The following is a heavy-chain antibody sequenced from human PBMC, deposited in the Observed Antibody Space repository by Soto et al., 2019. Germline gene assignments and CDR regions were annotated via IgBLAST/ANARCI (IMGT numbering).Heavy chain of an antibody. V-gene: IGHV3-33*01. D-gene: IGHD4-17*01. CDR3: ARAGGTTVTGLWHFDS. CDR1: GFTFNTYS. Sequence: RSLRLSCEASGFTFNTYSMHWVRQPPGKGLEWLAAIWYDGTQKYYADSVKGRFIISRDNSKKTLYLEMNSLRAEDTAVYYCARAGGTTVTGLWHFDSWGQGTLVTVSS. J-gene: IGHJ4*02. CDR2: IWYDGTQK.